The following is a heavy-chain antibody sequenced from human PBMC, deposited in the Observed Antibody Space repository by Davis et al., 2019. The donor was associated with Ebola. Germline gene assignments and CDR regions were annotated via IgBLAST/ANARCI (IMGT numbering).Heavy chain of an antibody. CDR3: AKVRWEVTTYYYYYGMDV. D-gene: IGHD4-17*01. J-gene: IGHJ6*02. Sequence: GESLKISCAASGFTFSSYGMHWVRQAPGKGLEWVAFIRYDGSNKYYADSVKGRFTISRDNSKNTLYLQMNSLRAEDTAVYYCAKVRWEVTTYYYYYGMDVWGQGTTVTVSS. V-gene: IGHV3-30*02. CDR2: IRYDGSNK. CDR1: GFTFSSYG.